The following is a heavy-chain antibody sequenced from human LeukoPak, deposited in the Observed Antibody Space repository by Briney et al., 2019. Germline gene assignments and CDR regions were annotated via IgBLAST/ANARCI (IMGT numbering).Heavy chain of an antibody. CDR1: GGSISNYF. CDR2: VYYSGST. V-gene: IGHV4-59*08. J-gene: IGHJ4*02. CDR3: ARGAVGYYGPSPFNY. Sequence: KPSETLSLTCTVSGGSISNYFWNWIRQPPGKGLEWIGNVYYSGSTKYNPSLKSRVTISVDTSRSLFSLNLSSVTAADTAVYYCARGAVGYYGPSPFNYWGQGTLVTVSP. D-gene: IGHD3-10*01.